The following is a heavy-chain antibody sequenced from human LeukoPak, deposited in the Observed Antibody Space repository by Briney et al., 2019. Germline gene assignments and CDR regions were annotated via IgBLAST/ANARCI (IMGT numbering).Heavy chain of an antibody. CDR3: ARGLWFGEFFEVAAFDI. CDR2: INPNSGGT. V-gene: IGHV1-2*02. J-gene: IGHJ3*02. CDR1: GYTFTGYY. Sequence: GASVKVSCKASGYTFTGYYMHWVRQAPGQGLEWMGWINPNSGGTNYAQKFQGRVTITRNTSISTAYMELSSLRSEDTAVYYCARGLWFGEFFEVAAFDIWGQGTMVTVSS. D-gene: IGHD3-10*01.